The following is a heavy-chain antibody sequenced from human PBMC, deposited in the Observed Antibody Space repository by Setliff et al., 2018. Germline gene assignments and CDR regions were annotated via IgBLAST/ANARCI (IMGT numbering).Heavy chain of an antibody. J-gene: IGHJ4*02. CDR1: GYTFKNYG. V-gene: IGHV1-18*01. CDR3: ARDKPDFVVVEAAARLDY. Sequence: GASVKVSCKASGYTFKNYGVSWVRQAPGQGLEWMGWIGTYDANTIYSQKFRGRVIMTTDTSTSTVYMDLRNLRSDDTAVYYCARDKPDFVVVEAAARLDYWGQGSLVTVSS. D-gene: IGHD2-15*01. CDR2: IGTYDANT.